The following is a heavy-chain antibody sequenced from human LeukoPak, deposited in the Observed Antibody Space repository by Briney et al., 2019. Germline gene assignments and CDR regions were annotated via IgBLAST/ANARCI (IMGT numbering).Heavy chain of an antibody. D-gene: IGHD3-10*01. CDR1: GFTFSSYA. V-gene: IGHV3-30*04. J-gene: IGHJ4*02. Sequence: PGGSLRLSCAASGFTFSSYAMHWVRRAPGKGLEWVAIISHDGSKKDYADSVKGRFTLSRDNSQNTLYVQMNSLGVEDTAVYYCARDNIAYGSGSYLGYWGQGTLVIVSS. CDR3: ARDNIAYGSGSYLGY. CDR2: ISHDGSKK.